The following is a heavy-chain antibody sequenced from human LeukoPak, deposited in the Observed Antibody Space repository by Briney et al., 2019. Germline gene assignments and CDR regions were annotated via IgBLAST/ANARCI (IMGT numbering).Heavy chain of an antibody. CDR1: GYTFTSYD. CDR2: MNPNSGNT. J-gene: IGHJ4*02. CDR3: ARNTMYFDY. D-gene: IGHD3-10*01. Sequence: ASVKVSCKASGYTFTSYDISWVRQATGQGLEWMGWMNPNSGNTGYAQKFQGRVTMTRDTSTSTVYTELSSLRSEDTAVYYCARNTMYFDYWGQGTLVTVSS. V-gene: IGHV1-8*02.